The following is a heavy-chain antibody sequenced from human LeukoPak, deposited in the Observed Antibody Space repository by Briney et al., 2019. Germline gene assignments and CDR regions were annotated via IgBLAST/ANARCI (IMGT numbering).Heavy chain of an antibody. Sequence: QSGGSLRLSCAASGFTFSSYAMSWVRQAPGKGLEWVSGISGSGGSTYYADSVKGRFTISRDNSKNTLYLQMNSLRAEDTAVYYCARYSGYDVRYYYYYMDVWGKGTTVTISS. CDR1: GFTFSSYA. D-gene: IGHD5-12*01. CDR2: ISGSGGST. J-gene: IGHJ6*03. CDR3: ARYSGYDVRYYYYYMDV. V-gene: IGHV3-23*01.